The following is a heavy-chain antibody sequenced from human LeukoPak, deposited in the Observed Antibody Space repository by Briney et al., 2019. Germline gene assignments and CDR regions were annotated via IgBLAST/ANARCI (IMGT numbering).Heavy chain of an antibody. Sequence: SGGSLRLSCAGSGFTFSSYWMHWVRQAPGEGLLWVSRINSDGSTIDYADSVKGRFTISRDNAKNTLYLHLGSLRVDDTAVYYCARAGQYRFDYWGQGTLVTVSS. CDR1: GFTFSSYW. V-gene: IGHV3-74*01. J-gene: IGHJ4*02. CDR2: INSDGSTI. CDR3: ARAGQYRFDY. D-gene: IGHD2-2*02.